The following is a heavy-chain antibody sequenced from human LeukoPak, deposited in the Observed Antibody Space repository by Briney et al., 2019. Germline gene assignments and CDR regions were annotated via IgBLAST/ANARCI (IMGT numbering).Heavy chain of an antibody. D-gene: IGHD3-10*01. Sequence: ASVKVSCKASGYIFTSFGMSWVRQAPGQGLEWMGWINTYSGDTNYAQKLQGRVTMTTDTSTSTAYMELSSLRSEDTAVYYCAFHRRGGPFDYWGQGTLVTVSS. J-gene: IGHJ4*02. V-gene: IGHV1-18*01. CDR1: GYIFTSFG. CDR3: AFHRRGGPFDY. CDR2: INTYSGDT.